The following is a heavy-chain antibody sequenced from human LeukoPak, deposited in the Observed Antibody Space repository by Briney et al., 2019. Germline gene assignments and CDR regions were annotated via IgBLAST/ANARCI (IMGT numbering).Heavy chain of an antibody. CDR3: AAGYYDSSGAPLNWFDP. V-gene: IGHV4-39*01. CDR2: IYYSGST. D-gene: IGHD3-22*01. J-gene: IGHJ5*02. Sequence: SETLSLTCTVSGGSISSSSYYWGWIRQPPGKGLEWIGSIYYSGSTYYNPSLKSRVTISVDTSKNQFSLKLSSVTAADTAVYYCAAGYYDSSGAPLNWFDPWGQGTLVTVSS. CDR1: GGSISSSSYY.